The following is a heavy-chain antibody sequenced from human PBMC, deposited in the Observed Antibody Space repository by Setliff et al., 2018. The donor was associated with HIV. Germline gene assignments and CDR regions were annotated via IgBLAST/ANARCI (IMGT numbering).Heavy chain of an antibody. V-gene: IGHV1-18*01. D-gene: IGHD2-15*01. CDR2: VSAYNGNT. CDR1: GYTFTNYG. Sequence: ASVKVSCKASGYTFTNYGISWVRQAPGQGLEWMGWVSAYNGNTNYAQKLQGRVAMTTDTSTSTAYMELRSLRSDDTAVYCCARDRWSLGYCSGGSCYQGYWGQGTLVTVSS. J-gene: IGHJ4*02. CDR3: ARDRWSLGYCSGGSCYQGY.